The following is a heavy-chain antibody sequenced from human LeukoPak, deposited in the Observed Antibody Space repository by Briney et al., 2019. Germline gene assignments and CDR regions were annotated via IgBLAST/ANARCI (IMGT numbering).Heavy chain of an antibody. Sequence: GGSLRLSCAASGFTFDDYGMSWVRQAPGKGLEWVSGINWNGGSTGYADSVKGRFTISRDNAKNSLYLQMNSLRAEDTAVYYCARVDGYYDSSGYSKDAFDIWGQGTMVTVSS. D-gene: IGHD3-22*01. J-gene: IGHJ3*02. CDR1: GFTFDDYG. CDR2: INWNGGST. V-gene: IGHV3-20*04. CDR3: ARVDGYYDSSGYSKDAFDI.